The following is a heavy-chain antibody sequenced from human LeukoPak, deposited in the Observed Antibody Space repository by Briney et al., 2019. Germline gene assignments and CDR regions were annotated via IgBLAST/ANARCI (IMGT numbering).Heavy chain of an antibody. Sequence: GASLRISCKASGSTFTSYWISWVRHTPGKGLEWMARIDPRDSFTRYGPSFQGHVTISSDKSINTAYLHWSSLKASDTATYYCVRHYASGQDYWGQGTLVTVSS. J-gene: IGHJ4*02. D-gene: IGHD3-10*01. CDR3: VRHYASGQDY. V-gene: IGHV5-10-1*01. CDR2: IDPRDSFT. CDR1: GSTFTSYW.